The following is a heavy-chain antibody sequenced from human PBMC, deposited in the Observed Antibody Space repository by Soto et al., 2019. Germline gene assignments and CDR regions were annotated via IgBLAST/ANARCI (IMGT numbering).Heavy chain of an antibody. CDR3: ARGRWLVVAATPENYYYYMDV. J-gene: IGHJ6*03. D-gene: IGHD2-15*01. CDR1: GYTFTSYA. CDR2: INAGNGNT. Sequence: ASVKVSCKASGYTFTSYAMHWVRQAPGQRLEWMGWINAGNGNTKYSQKFQGRVTITRDTSASTAYMELSSLRSEDTAVYYCARGRWLVVAATPENYYYYMDVWGKGTTVTVSS. V-gene: IGHV1-3*01.